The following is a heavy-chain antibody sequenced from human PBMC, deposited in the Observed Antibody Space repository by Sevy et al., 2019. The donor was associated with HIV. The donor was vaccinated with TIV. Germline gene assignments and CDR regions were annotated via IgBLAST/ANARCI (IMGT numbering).Heavy chain of an antibody. Sequence: GGSLRLSCAASGFTFSSYSMNWVRQAPGKGLEWVSSISSSSYIYYADSVKGRFTISRDNAKNSLYLQMNSLRAEDTAVYYCARELGDYVRGGLDYWGQGTLVTVSS. D-gene: IGHD4-17*01. CDR3: ARELGDYVRGGLDY. CDR1: GFTFSSYS. CDR2: ISSSSYI. V-gene: IGHV3-21*01. J-gene: IGHJ4*02.